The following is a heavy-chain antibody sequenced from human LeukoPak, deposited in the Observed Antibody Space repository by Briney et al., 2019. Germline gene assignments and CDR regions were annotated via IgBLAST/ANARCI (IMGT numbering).Heavy chain of an antibody. V-gene: IGHV4-34*01. CDR3: ARGSVYSSGWPYFDY. D-gene: IGHD6-19*01. Sequence: TSETLSLTCAVYGGSFSGYYWSWIRQPPGKGLEWIGEINHSGSTNYNPSLKSRVTISVDTSKNQFSLKLSSVTAADTAVYYCARGSVYSSGWPYFDYWGQGPWSPSPQ. CDR2: INHSGST. J-gene: IGHJ4*02. CDR1: GGSFSGYY.